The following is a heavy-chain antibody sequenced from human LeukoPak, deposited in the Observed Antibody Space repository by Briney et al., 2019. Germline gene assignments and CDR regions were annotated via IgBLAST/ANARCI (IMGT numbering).Heavy chain of an antibody. J-gene: IGHJ4*02. V-gene: IGHV1-18*01. CDR1: GYTFTTYG. Sequence: ASVKVSCKTSGYTFTTYGISWVRQAPGQGLEWMGWISGHKGNTIYAQKLRGRVTMTTDTPTTTAYMDLRSLRPDDTAVYYCARDHVPRGDGYNYYEYWGQGTLVTVSS. CDR3: ARDHVPRGDGYNYYEY. D-gene: IGHD5-24*01. CDR2: ISGHKGNT.